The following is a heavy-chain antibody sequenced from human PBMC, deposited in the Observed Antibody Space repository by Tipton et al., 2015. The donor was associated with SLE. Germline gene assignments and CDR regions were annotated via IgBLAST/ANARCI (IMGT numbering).Heavy chain of an antibody. CDR1: GFTFDDYA. CDR2: ISSNSGSI. CDR3: AKGPSYSANEWRVH. J-gene: IGHJ4*02. Sequence: RSLRLSCVGSGFTFDDYAMHWVRQGTGKGLEWVSTISSNSGSIGYADSVKGRFSISRDNAKNSLYLQMNSLRVEDTAVYYCAKGPSYSANEWRVHWGQGTLVTVSS. V-gene: IGHV3-9*01. D-gene: IGHD4-11*01.